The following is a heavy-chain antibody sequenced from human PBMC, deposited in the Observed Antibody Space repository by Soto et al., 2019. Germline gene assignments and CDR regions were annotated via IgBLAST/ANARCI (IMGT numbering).Heavy chain of an antibody. CDR2: ISAYNGNT. V-gene: IGHV1-18*01. D-gene: IGHD2-15*01. CDR1: GYTFTSYG. Sequence: GASVKVSCKASGYTFTSYGISWVRQAPGQGLEWMGWISAYNGNTNYAQKLQGRVTMTTDTSTSTAYMELRSLRSDDTAVYYCAREFGVVVVAQDVFDIWGQGTMVIVSS. J-gene: IGHJ3*02. CDR3: AREFGVVVVAQDVFDI.